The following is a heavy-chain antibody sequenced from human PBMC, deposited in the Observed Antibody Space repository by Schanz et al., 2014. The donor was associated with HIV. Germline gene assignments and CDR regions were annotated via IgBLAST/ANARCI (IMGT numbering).Heavy chain of an antibody. Sequence: QVQLVQSGAEVKKPGASVKVSCKASGYTFTSYYMHWVRQAPGQGLERMGMINPSGAGTTYARKLQGRVTMTSDTSTSTVYMHLSSLRSDDTAVYFCARDFNIGDQYYFDHWGQGTLVTVSS. CDR2: INPSGAGT. CDR3: ARDFNIGDQYYFDH. D-gene: IGHD2-21*02. CDR1: GYTFTSYY. V-gene: IGHV1-46*04. J-gene: IGHJ4*02.